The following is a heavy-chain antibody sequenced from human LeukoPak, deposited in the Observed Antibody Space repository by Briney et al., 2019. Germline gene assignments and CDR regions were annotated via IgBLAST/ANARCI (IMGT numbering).Heavy chain of an antibody. D-gene: IGHD3-3*01. CDR1: GGSISSYY. Sequence: SETLSLTCTVSGGSISSYYWSWIRQPPGKGLEWIGYIYYSGSTNYNPSLKSRVTISVDTSKNQFSLKLSSVTAADTAAYYCARGRATYYDFWSGYYSHYYGMDVWGQGTTVTVSS. CDR2: IYYSGST. V-gene: IGHV4-59*01. J-gene: IGHJ6*02. CDR3: ARGRATYYDFWSGYYSHYYGMDV.